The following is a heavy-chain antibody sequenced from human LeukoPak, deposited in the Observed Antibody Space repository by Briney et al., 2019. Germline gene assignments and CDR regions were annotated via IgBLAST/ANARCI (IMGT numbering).Heavy chain of an antibody. CDR3: ARVMEFRYFDWLGDYMDV. J-gene: IGHJ6*03. D-gene: IGHD3-9*01. Sequence: GGSLRLSCAASGFTFSSYGMHWVRQAPGKGLEWVAFIRYDGSNKYYADSVKGRFTISRDDSKNTLYLQMKSLRAEDTAVYYCARVMEFRYFDWLGDYMDVWGKGTTVTVSS. CDR2: IRYDGSNK. CDR1: GFTFSSYG. V-gene: IGHV3-30*02.